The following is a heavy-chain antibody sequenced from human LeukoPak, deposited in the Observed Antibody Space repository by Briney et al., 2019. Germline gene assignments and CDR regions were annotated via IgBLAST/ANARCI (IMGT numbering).Heavy chain of an antibody. J-gene: IGHJ4*02. Sequence: PGGSLRLSCAASGFIFRGYWMHWVRQAPGKGLVWVSRINNDGSGTSYADSVKGRFTISRDNAKNTLYLQMNSLRAEDTAVYYCARDPGPYCGGDCYYFDYWGPGTLVTVSS. CDR3: ARDPGPYCGGDCYYFDY. D-gene: IGHD2-21*02. CDR2: INNDGSGT. CDR1: GFIFRGYW. V-gene: IGHV3-74*01.